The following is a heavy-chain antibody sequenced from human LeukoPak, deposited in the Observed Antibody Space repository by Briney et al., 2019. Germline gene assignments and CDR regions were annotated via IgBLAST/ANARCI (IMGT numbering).Heavy chain of an antibody. V-gene: IGHV4-30-2*01. CDR3: ARARVGATTPYFDY. CDR1: GGSISSGGYS. D-gene: IGHD1-26*01. J-gene: IGHJ4*02. CDR2: IYHSGST. Sequence: PSETLSLTCAVSGGSISSGGYSWSWIRQPPGKGLEWIGYIYHSGSTYYNPSLKSRVTISVDRSKNQLSLKLSSVTAADTAVYYCARARVGATTPYFDYWGQGTLVTVSS.